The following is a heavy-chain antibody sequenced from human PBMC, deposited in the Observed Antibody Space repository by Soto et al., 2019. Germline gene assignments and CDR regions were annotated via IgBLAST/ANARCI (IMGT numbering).Heavy chain of an antibody. D-gene: IGHD3-10*01. CDR1: GYTFTSYE. CDR2: MNPNSGDT. Sequence: QVQPVQSGAEVKKPGASVKVSCKASGYTFTSYEINWVRQATGQGLEWMGWMNPNSGDTGYAQKLQGRVTMTRNTSISTAYMELSSLRSEDTAVYYCARGELLWFGELLRWGQGTLVTVSS. CDR3: ARGELLWFGELLR. V-gene: IGHV1-8*01. J-gene: IGHJ4*02.